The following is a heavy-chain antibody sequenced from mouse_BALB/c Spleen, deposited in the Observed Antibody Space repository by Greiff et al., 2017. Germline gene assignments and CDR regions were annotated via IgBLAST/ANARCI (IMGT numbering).Heavy chain of an antibody. D-gene: IGHD1-1*01. CDR2: ISSGGSYT. Sequence: EVQLQESGGDLVKPGGSLKLSCAASGFTFSSYGMSWVRQTPDKRLEWVATISSGGSYTYYPDSVKGRFTISRDNAKNTLYLQMSSLKSEDTAMYYCARQESSGAMDYWGQGTSVTVSS. CDR1: GFTFSSYG. V-gene: IGHV5-6*01. CDR3: ARQESSGAMDY. J-gene: IGHJ4*01.